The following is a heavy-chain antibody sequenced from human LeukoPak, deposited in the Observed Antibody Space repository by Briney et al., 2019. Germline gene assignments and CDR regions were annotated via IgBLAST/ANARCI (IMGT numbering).Heavy chain of an antibody. CDR1: GGSISSSSYY. CDR2: IYYSGST. J-gene: IGHJ4*02. CDR3: AREGGPYRPLDY. Sequence: SETLSLTCTVSGGSISSSSYYWGWIRQPPGKGLEWIGSIYYSGSTYYNPSLKSRVTISVDKSENHISLKLTSVTAADTAVYYCAREGGPYRPLDYSGQGTLVTVAS. V-gene: IGHV4-39*07.